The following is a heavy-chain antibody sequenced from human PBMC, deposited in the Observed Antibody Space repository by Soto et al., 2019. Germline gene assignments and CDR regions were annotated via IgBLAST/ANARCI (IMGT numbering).Heavy chain of an antibody. CDR1: GFTFSSYA. V-gene: IGHV3-23*01. Sequence: PGGSLRLSCAASGFTFSSYAMSWVRQAPGKGLEWVSAISSSGGSTYYPDSVKGRFTISRDNSENSLYLQMDNLRDEDTALYYCARQVYTVVTPMDFWGQGTLVTVSS. D-gene: IGHD2-21*02. CDR3: ARQVYTVVTPMDF. J-gene: IGHJ4*02. CDR2: ISSSGGST.